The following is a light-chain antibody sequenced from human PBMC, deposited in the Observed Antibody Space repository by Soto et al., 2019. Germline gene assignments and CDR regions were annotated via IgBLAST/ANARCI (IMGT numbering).Light chain of an antibody. J-gene: IGKJ1*01. CDR1: QSISSW. CDR3: HSGA. Sequence: DIQMTQSPSTLSASVGDRVTITCRASQSISSWLAWYQQKPGKAPKLLIYDASSLESGVPSRFSGSGSGTEFTLTISSLQPDDFATYFCHSGAFGQRTKVEIK. CDR2: DAS. V-gene: IGKV1-5*01.